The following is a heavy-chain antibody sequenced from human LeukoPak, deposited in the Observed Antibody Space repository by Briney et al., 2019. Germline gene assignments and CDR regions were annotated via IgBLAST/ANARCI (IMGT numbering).Heavy chain of an antibody. Sequence: PGGSLRLSCAASGFTFSTYAMAWVRQAPGKGLEWVSSISGSGDNTYYTDSVKGRFTVSRDNFKNTLSLQMTGLRAEDTAVYYCAKGVEWLLGVNFDYWGQGILVTVSS. CDR3: AKGVEWLLGVNFDY. J-gene: IGHJ4*02. D-gene: IGHD3-3*01. V-gene: IGHV3-23*01. CDR2: ISGSGDNT. CDR1: GFTFSTYA.